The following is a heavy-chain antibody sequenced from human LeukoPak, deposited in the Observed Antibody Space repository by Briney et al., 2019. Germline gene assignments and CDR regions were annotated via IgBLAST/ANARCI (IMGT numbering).Heavy chain of an antibody. J-gene: IGHJ4*02. V-gene: IGHV3-21*01. CDR3: ARVGSGSYSFDY. CDR2: ISSSSSYI. Sequence: GGSLRLSCAASGFTFSSYSMNWVRQAPGKGLEWASSISSSSSYIYYADSVKGRFTISRDNAKNSLYLQMNSLRAEDTAVYYCARVGSGSYSFDYWGQGTLVTVSS. CDR1: GFTFSSYS. D-gene: IGHD1-26*01.